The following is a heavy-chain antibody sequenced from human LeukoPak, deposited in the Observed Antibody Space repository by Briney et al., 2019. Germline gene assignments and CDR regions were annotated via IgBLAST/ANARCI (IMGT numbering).Heavy chain of an antibody. V-gene: IGHV3-23*01. J-gene: IGHJ4*02. Sequence: PGGSLRLSCAASGFTFNTYAMSWVRQAPGKGLEWVSAISGSGETTYYADSVTGRFTVSRDNSKNTLFLQLDSLRAEDTAFYYCARDLPWDIATAHYFDYWGQGTLVTVSS. CDR1: GFTFNTYA. D-gene: IGHD2-15*01. CDR2: ISGSGETT. CDR3: ARDLPWDIATAHYFDY.